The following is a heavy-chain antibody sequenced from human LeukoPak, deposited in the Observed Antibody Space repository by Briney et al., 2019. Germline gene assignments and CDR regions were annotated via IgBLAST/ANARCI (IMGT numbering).Heavy chain of an antibody. Sequence: ASVKVSCKASGYTFTSYYIHWVRQGPGQGPERMGIIYPSGGSTTYAQKFQGRVTMTRDMSTSTVYMELSSLRSEDTAVYYCAIGYCRGGSCDDEPGDAFHIWGQGTMVAVSS. CDR2: IYPSGGST. CDR1: GYTFTSYY. D-gene: IGHD2-15*01. CDR3: AIGYCRGGSCDDEPGDAFHI. V-gene: IGHV1-46*01. J-gene: IGHJ3*02.